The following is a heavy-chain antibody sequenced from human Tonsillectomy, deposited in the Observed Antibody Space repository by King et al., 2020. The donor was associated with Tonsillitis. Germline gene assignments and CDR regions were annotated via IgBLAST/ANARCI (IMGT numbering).Heavy chain of an antibody. Sequence: EVQLVESGGGLVQPGGSLRLSCAASGFTFSNYWMSWVRQAPGNGLEWVANIKEDGSEKYYVGSLKGRFTISRDNAKNSLYLQMNSLRAEDTAVYYCARDGVGSGWYGDYFDPWGQGALVTVSS. CDR3: ARDGVGSGWYGDYFDP. V-gene: IGHV3-7*03. D-gene: IGHD6-19*01. J-gene: IGHJ4*02. CDR1: GFTFSNYW. CDR2: IKEDGSEK.